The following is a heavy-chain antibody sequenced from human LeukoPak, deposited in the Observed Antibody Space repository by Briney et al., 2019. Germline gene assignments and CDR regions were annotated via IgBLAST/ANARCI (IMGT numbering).Heavy chain of an antibody. CDR3: AAGIGYCSSTSCPAPYYYYYMDV. Sequence: GGSLRLSCAASGCTVSSNYMSWVRQAPGKGLEWVSVIYSGGSTYYADSVKGRFTISRDNSKNTLYLQMNSLRAEDTAVYYCAAGIGYCSSTSCPAPYYYYYMDVWGKGTTVTVSS. CDR2: IYSGGST. CDR1: GCTVSSNY. J-gene: IGHJ6*03. V-gene: IGHV3-53*05. D-gene: IGHD2-2*01.